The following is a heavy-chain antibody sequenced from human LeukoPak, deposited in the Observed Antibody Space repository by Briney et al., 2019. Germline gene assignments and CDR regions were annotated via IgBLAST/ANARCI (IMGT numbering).Heavy chain of an antibody. D-gene: IGHD3-16*02. J-gene: IGHJ4*02. Sequence: SETLSLTCAVSGGSISSSNWWSWVRQPPGKGLEWIGEIYHSGSTNYNPSLKSRVTISVDTSKNQFSLKLSSVTAADTAVYYCARKYYDYVWGSYRDYWGQGTLVTVSS. CDR2: IYHSGST. V-gene: IGHV4-4*02. CDR3: ARKYYDYVWGSYRDY. CDR1: GGSISSSNW.